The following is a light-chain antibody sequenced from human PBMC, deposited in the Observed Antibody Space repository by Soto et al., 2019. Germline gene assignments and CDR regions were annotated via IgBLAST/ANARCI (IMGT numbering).Light chain of an antibody. CDR1: SSDVGGYNY. V-gene: IGLV2-14*01. CDR2: EVI. CDR3: SPYLRSSPAL. Sequence: QSARTQPASVSRSPGQSVTISCTGTSSDVGGYNYVSWYQQHPGKAPKLLIYEVINRPSGVSNRFAASKSGNTASLTISGLQTEDESHYCCSPYLRSSPALLGAGT. J-gene: IGLJ2*01.